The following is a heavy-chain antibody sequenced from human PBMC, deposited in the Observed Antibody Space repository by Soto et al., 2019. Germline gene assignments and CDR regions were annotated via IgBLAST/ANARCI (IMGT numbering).Heavy chain of an antibody. D-gene: IGHD6-13*01. CDR1: GGSISSSSYY. Sequence: SETLSLTCTVSGGSISSSSYYWGWIRQPPGKGLEWIGSIYYSGSTYYNPSLKSRVTISVDTSKNQFSLKLSSGTAADTAVYYCARHKAPYSSSWYNYWGQGTLVTVSS. CDR3: ARHKAPYSSSWYNY. V-gene: IGHV4-39*01. J-gene: IGHJ4*02. CDR2: IYYSGST.